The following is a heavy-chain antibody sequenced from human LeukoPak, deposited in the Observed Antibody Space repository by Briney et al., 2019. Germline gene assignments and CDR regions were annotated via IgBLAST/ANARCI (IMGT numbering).Heavy chain of an antibody. D-gene: IGHD2-8*01. V-gene: IGHV1-69*05. J-gene: IGHJ4*02. CDR3: ALSNCTNGVCYRVLAGRPFDY. Sequence: GASVKVSCKASGGTFSSYAISWMRQAPGQGLEWMGGIIPIFGTANHAQKFQGRVTITTDESTSTAYMELSSLRSEDTAVYYCALSNCTNGVCYRVLAGRPFDYWGQGTLVTVSS. CDR2: IIPIFGTA. CDR1: GGTFSSYA.